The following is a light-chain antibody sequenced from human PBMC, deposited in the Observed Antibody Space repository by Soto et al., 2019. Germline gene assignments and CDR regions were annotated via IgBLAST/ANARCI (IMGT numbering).Light chain of an antibody. CDR2: AAS. J-gene: IGKJ1*01. Sequence: DIQMTQSPSSLSASVGDRVTITCRASQSISSYLNWYQQKPGKAPKLLIYAASSLQSGVPSRFSGSVSGTDFTLTISSLQPEDVATYYCQKYNSAPWTFGQGTKVDNK. V-gene: IGKV1-39*01. CDR3: QKYNSAPWT. CDR1: QSISSY.